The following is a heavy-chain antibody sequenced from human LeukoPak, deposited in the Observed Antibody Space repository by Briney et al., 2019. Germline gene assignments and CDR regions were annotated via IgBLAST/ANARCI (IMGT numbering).Heavy chain of an antibody. V-gene: IGHV4-59*01. CDR3: AGGPGSTSELFY. CDR1: GGSISSYY. D-gene: IGHD2-2*01. Sequence: KPSETLSLTCTVSGGSISSYYWSWIRQPPGKGLEWIGYIYYSGSTNYNPSLKSRVTISVDTSKNQFSLKLSSVTAADTAVYYCAGGPGSTSELFYWGQGTLVTVSS. J-gene: IGHJ4*02. CDR2: IYYSGST.